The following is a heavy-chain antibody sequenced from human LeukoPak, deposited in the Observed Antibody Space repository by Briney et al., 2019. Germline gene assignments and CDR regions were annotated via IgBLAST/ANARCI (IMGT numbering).Heavy chain of an antibody. CDR1: GFTFDDYT. CDR3: AKGDTIFGVVPDAVDI. J-gene: IGHJ3*02. Sequence: GGSLRLSCAASGFTFDDYTMHWVRQAPGKGLEWVSLISWDGGSTYYADSVKGRFTISRDNSKNTLYLQMNSLRAEDTAVYYCAKGDTIFGVVPDAVDIWGQGTMVTVSS. V-gene: IGHV3-43*01. CDR2: ISWDGGST. D-gene: IGHD3-3*01.